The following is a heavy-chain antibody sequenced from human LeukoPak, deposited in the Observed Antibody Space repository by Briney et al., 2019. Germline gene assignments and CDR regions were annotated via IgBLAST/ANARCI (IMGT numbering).Heavy chain of an antibody. CDR2: ISTYNGNT. Sequence: GASVKVSCKGSGYTFSSYGISWVRQAPGQGLEWMGWISTYNGNTNYAQKLQGRVTMTTDTSTSTAYMELRSLRSEGTAVYYCARVDEDGFDYWGQGTLVTVSS. CDR3: ARVDEDGFDY. V-gene: IGHV1-18*01. CDR1: GYTFSSYG. J-gene: IGHJ4*02.